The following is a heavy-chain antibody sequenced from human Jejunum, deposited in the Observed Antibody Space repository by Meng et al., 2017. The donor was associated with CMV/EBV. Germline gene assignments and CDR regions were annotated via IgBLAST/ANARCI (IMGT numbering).Heavy chain of an antibody. CDR3: AKGAAFGVTAPDY. CDR1: GFTFSGYT. CDR2: IRGNGGSA. J-gene: IGHJ4*02. V-gene: IGHV3-23*01. Sequence: ASGFTFSGYTMTWVRQAPGKGLGWVSRIRGNGGSAAYADSVQDRFTIFRDNSQNTLYLQMNSLRAEDTAVYYCAKGAAFGVTAPDYWGQGTLVTVSS. D-gene: IGHD3-3*01.